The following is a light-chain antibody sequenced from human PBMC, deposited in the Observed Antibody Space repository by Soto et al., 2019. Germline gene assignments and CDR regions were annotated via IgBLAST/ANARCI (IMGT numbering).Light chain of an antibody. V-gene: IGLV2-8*01. CDR2: EVN. Sequence: QSVLTQPPSASGSPGQSVTISCTGTSSDVGGYNSVSWYQQHPGKAPKLMIYEVNKRPSGVPDRFSASKSDSTASQTVSGLQAEDEAHYYCSSYAGSKNLVFGGGTKLTVL. J-gene: IGLJ2*01. CDR1: SSDVGGYNS. CDR3: SSYAGSKNLV.